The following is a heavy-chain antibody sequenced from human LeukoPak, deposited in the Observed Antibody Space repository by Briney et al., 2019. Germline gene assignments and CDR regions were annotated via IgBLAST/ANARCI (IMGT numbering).Heavy chain of an antibody. CDR2: MNPNSGNT. CDR3: ARGLRRRIAARPNYYYYYYMDV. Sequence: ASVKVSCEASGYTFTSYDINWVRQATGQGLEWMGWMNPNSGNTGYAQKFQGRVTMTRNTSISTAYMEMSSLRSEDTAVYYCARGLRRRIAARPNYYYYYYMDVWGKGTTVTVSS. V-gene: IGHV1-8*01. J-gene: IGHJ6*03. CDR1: GYTFTSYD. D-gene: IGHD6-6*01.